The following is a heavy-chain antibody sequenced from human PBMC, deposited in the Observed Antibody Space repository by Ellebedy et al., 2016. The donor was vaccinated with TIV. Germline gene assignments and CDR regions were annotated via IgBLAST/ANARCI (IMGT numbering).Heavy chain of an antibody. CDR3: ARDEGGYSADFDS. CDR2: ISAFNGNT. J-gene: IGHJ4*02. V-gene: IGHV1-18*01. CDR1: GYTFVNYG. Sequence: ASVKVSCKASGYTFVNYGISWLRQAPGQGLEWMGWISAFNGNTVYAQKLQGRVTMTTDTPTSTAYMELRSLISDDTAEYYCARDEGGYSADFDSWGQGTLVTVPS. D-gene: IGHD4-11*01.